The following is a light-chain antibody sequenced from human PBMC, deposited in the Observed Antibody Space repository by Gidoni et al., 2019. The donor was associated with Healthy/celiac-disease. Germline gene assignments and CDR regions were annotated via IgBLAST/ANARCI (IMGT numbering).Light chain of an antibody. CDR3: AAWDDRLRDVI. J-gene: IGLJ2*01. CDR2: GNN. V-gene: IGLV1-47*01. Sequence: QSVLTQPPSASGTPGQRITISFSGSSSNIGSNSVYWYQQLPGTAPKLLIYGNNLRPSGVPDRFSGSKSGTSASLAISGLRSEDEADYYCAAWDDRLRDVIFGGGTKLSVL. CDR1: SSNIGSNS.